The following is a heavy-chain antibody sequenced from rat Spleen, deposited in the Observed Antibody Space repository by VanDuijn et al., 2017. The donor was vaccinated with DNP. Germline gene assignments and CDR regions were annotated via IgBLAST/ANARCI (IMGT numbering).Heavy chain of an antibody. J-gene: IGHJ4*01. V-gene: IGHV2-63*01. CDR3: TRDQDYYYDGGYYPTMDA. D-gene: IGHD1-12*02. CDR2: MWYEGDT. Sequence: QVQLKESGPGLVQPSQTLSLTCTVSGFSVNSYSVSWVRQPSGRGPEWMGRMWYEGDTAYNSALKSRLSISRDTSKNQVFLKMNSLQTDDAGTYYCTRDQDYYYDGGYYPTMDAWGQGTSVTVSS. CDR1: GFSVNSYS.